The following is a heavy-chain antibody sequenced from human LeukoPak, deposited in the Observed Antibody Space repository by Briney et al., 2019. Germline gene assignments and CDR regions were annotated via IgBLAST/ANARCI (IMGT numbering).Heavy chain of an antibody. CDR3: ASAGRTGVGYYFDY. J-gene: IGHJ4*02. Sequence: PGGSLRLSCATSGFTFSNYGMSWVRQAPGKGLEWVSSISSTSTYKFYPDSLEGRFTVSRDNAKNSLYLQMNSLRAEDTAVYYCASAGRTGVGYYFDYWGQGILVTVSS. CDR1: GFTFSNYG. CDR2: ISSTSTYK. D-gene: IGHD1-14*01. V-gene: IGHV3-21*01.